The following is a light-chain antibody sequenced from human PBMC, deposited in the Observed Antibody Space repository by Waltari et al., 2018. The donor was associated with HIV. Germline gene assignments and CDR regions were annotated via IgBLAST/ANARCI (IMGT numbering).Light chain of an antibody. V-gene: IGKV4-1*01. CDR1: QSILFNSNNKNH. Sequence: DIVLTQSPDSLAVSLGERATINCKSSQSILFNSNNKNHLSWYQQRPGQSPKLLIYWASSREFGVPDRFSGSGSGTDFNLTISSLEPDDVAIYYCRQFFTTPRTFGQGTMVEI. CDR2: WAS. J-gene: IGKJ1*01. CDR3: RQFFTTPRT.